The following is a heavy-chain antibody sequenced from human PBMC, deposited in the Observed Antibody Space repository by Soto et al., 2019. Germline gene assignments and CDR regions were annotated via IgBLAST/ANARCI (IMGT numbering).Heavy chain of an antibody. CDR1: GFMFSAYW. CDR3: ASGRIVVVGSRAYYGMDV. J-gene: IGHJ6*02. V-gene: IGHV3-7*01. CDR2: IHGDGGKI. D-gene: IGHD6-19*01. Sequence: EVQLVESGGGLVQPGGSLRLSCAASGFMFSAYWMSWVRQAPGKGLEWVANIHGDGGKIYYVDSVKGRFTISRDNAKRSLYLQMNSLRAEDTAVYYCASGRIVVVGSRAYYGMDVWGQGTTVTVSS.